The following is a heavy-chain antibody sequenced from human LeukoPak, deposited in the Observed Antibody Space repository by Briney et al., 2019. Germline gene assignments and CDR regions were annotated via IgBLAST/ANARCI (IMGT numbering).Heavy chain of an antibody. D-gene: IGHD6-19*01. CDR3: ARMTVSGRDNWFDP. V-gene: IGHV1-46*01. CDR2: INSSGGST. J-gene: IGHJ5*02. CDR1: GYTFTSYY. Sequence: ASVKVSCKTSGYTFTSYYMHWVRQAPGQGLEGMGIINSSGGSTRYAQKFQGRVTITRNTSINTAYMELSSLRSEDTDVYYCARMTVSGRDNWFDPWGQGTLVTVSS.